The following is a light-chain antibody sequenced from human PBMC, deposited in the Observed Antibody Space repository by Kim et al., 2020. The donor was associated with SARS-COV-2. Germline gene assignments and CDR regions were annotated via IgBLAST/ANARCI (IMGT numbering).Light chain of an antibody. V-gene: IGLV3-1*01. Sequence: SYELTQPPSVSVSPGQTASITCSGDKLGAKYVCWYQQKPAQSPVMVIYQDSKWPSGIPERFSGSNSGNTATLIISGTQAMDEADYYCQAWDSSTFFVFVT. CDR1: KLGAKY. CDR3: QAWDSSTFFV. J-gene: IGLJ1*01. CDR2: QDS.